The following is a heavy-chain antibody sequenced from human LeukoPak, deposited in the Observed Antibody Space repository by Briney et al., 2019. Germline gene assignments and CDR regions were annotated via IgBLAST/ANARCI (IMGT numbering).Heavy chain of an antibody. CDR3: ARDPLGYCSSTSCYASWFDP. CDR1: GFTFSSYS. CDR2: ISSSSSYI. V-gene: IGHV3-21*01. J-gene: IGHJ5*02. Sequence: PGRSLRLSCAASGFTFSSYSMNWVRQAPGKGLEWVSSISSSSSYIYYADSVKGRFTISRDNAKNSLCLQMNSLRAEDTAVYYCARDPLGYCSSTSCYASWFDPWGQGTLVTVSS. D-gene: IGHD2-2*01.